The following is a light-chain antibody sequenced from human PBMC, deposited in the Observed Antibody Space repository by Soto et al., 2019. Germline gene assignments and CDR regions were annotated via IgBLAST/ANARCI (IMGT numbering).Light chain of an antibody. Sequence: DFQMTQSPSSLSASIGDRVTITWRASQSIRTYLNWYQQKPGKAPQLLIYAASRLQSGVPSRFSGSGSGTEFTLTISSLQPEDFATYYCQQSYSTMATFGQGTKVEIK. V-gene: IGKV1-39*01. CDR2: AAS. CDR3: QQSYSTMAT. CDR1: QSIRTY. J-gene: IGKJ1*01.